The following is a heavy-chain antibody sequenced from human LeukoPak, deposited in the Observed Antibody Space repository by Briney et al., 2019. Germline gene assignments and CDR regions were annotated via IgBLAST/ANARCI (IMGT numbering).Heavy chain of an antibody. D-gene: IGHD5-18*01. V-gene: IGHV4-59*01. Sequence: SETLSLTCTVSGGSISSYYWTWIQQPPGKGLEWLGYVYYNGQTNYNPSLQSRATMSVDMSKNQFSLRLTSVTAADTAVYYCARGRGYSYGYPHDYWGQGTLVTVSS. CDR1: GGSISSYY. J-gene: IGHJ4*02. CDR2: VYYNGQT. CDR3: ARGRGYSYGYPHDY.